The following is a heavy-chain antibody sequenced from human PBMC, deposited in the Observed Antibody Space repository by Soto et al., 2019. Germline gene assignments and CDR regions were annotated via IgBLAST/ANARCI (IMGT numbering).Heavy chain of an antibody. J-gene: IGHJ6*02. D-gene: IGHD3-10*01. CDR1: GDTFSSYS. CDR3: AANSLGGGSQGDV. V-gene: IGHV1-69*13. CDR2: IVPIFGTT. Sequence: ASVKVSCKASGDTFSSYSIRWVRQAPGQGLEWMGGIVPIFGTTVYAPRLQGRVTITADGPTSTSYMELSDLTFEDTAVYYCAANSLGGGSQGDVWGQGTTVTVSS.